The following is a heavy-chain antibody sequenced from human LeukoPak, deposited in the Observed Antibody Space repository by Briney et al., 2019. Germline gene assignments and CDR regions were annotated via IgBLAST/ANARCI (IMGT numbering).Heavy chain of an antibody. CDR1: GFTFGDYA. V-gene: IGHV3-49*03. J-gene: IGHJ4*02. CDR3: TRVGVLLWFGEYRGADY. D-gene: IGHD3-10*01. Sequence: GGSLRLSCTASGFTFGDYAMSWFRQAPGKGLEWVGFIRSKADGGTTEYAASVKGRFTISRDDSKSIAYLQMNSLKTEDTAVYYCTRVGVLLWFGEYRGADYWGQGTLVTVSS. CDR2: IRSKADGGTT.